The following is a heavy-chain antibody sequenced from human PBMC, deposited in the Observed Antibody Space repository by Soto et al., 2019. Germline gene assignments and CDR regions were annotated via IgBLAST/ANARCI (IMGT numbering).Heavy chain of an antibody. V-gene: IGHV1-3*01. D-gene: IGHD2-15*01. J-gene: IGHJ6*02. CDR2: INAGNGNT. Sequence: ASVKVSCKASGYTFTSYAMHWVRQAPGQRLEWMGWINAGNGNTKYSQKFQGRVTITRDTSASTAYTELSSLRSEDTAVYYCARSLRSGYYYYYGMDVWGQGTTVTVSS. CDR1: GYTFTSYA. CDR3: ARSLRSGYYYYYGMDV.